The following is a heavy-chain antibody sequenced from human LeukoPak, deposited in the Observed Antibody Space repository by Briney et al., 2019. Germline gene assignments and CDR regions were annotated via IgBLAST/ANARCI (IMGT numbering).Heavy chain of an antibody. J-gene: IGHJ4*02. V-gene: IGHV3-74*01. Sequence: GGSLRLSCAASGVTFSNNWVYWVRQAPGKGLVWVSRINSDGSITGYADSVKGRFTISRDSAKNTLYLQMNSLRAEDTAVYYCAGDLKDWGQGTLVTVSS. CDR3: AGDLKD. CDR1: GVTFSNNW. CDR2: INSDGSIT.